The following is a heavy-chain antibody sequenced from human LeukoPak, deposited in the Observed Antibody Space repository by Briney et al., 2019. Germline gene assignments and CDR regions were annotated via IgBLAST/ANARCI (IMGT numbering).Heavy chain of an antibody. CDR3: ARDYDFWSGYYRYNWFDP. J-gene: IGHJ5*02. CDR1: GGSISSYY. D-gene: IGHD3-3*01. Sequence: SETLSLTCTVSGGSISSYYWSWIRQPAGKGLEWIGRIYTSGSTNYNPSLKSRVTTSVDTSKNQFSLKLSSVTAADTAVYYCARDYDFWSGYYRYNWFDPWGQGTLVTVSS. CDR2: IYTSGST. V-gene: IGHV4-4*07.